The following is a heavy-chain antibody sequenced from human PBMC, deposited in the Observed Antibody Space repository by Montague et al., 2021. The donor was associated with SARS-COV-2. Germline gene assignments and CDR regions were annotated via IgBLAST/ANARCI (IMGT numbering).Heavy chain of an antibody. CDR3: ARVSVEMATMGVYYYYGTDV. CDR2: IYCSGST. CDR1: GGSISSGGYY. Sequence: TLSLTCTVSGGSISSGGYYWSWIRQHPGKGLEWIGYIYCSGSTYYNPSLKSRVTISVDTSKNQFSLKLSSVTAADTAVYYCARVSVEMATMGVYYYYGTDVWGQGTTVTVSS. J-gene: IGHJ6*02. V-gene: IGHV4-31*03. D-gene: IGHD5-24*01.